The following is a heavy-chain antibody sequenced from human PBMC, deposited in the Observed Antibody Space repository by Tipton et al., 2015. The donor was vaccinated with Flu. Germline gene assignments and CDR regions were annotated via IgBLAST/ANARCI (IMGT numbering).Heavy chain of an antibody. CDR2: IYNTGSA. V-gene: IGHV4-61*02. CDR3: ARGSWAGNSYSLDY. CDR1: GDSMSSGNFY. Sequence: TLSLTCTVSGDSMSSGNFYWSWIRQPAGKGLEWIGRIYNTGSARHNPPLQSRLTISVETSKNQFSLNLYSVTAADTAVYYCARGSWAGNSYSLDYLGQGTLVTVSS. J-gene: IGHJ4*02. D-gene: IGHD4-23*01.